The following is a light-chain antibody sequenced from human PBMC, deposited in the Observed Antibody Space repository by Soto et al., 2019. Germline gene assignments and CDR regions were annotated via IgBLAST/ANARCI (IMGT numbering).Light chain of an antibody. CDR1: QNVRSN. CDR3: QQYDDWPET. J-gene: IGKJ1*01. V-gene: IGKV3-15*01. Sequence: EIVMTQSPATLSVSPGERATLSCRASQNVRSNLAWYQQKPGQAPRLLIYGASTRATGIPARFSGRGSGTGFILTISSLQSEDFAVYYCQQYDDWPETFGQGTKVDIK. CDR2: GAS.